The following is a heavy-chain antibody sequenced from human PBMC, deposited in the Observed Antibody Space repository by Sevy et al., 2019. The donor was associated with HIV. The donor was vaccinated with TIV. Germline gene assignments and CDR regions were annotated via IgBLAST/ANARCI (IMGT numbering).Heavy chain of an antibody. CDR2: INHSGST. D-gene: IGHD3-22*01. V-gene: IGHV4-34*01. Sequence: SETLSLTCAVYGGSFSGYYWSWIRQPPGKGLEWIGEINHSGSTNYNPSLKSLVTISVDTSKNQFSLRLSSVTAADTALYYCARVSRDYYYDSSGYYWVFDYWGQGTLVTVSS. CDR1: GGSFSGYY. CDR3: ARVSRDYYYDSSGYYWVFDY. J-gene: IGHJ4*02.